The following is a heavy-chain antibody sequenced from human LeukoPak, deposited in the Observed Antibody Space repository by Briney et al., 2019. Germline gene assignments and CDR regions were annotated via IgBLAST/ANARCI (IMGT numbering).Heavy chain of an antibody. CDR2: ISYDASDK. CDR3: ARDNVGATPFDY. V-gene: IGHV3-30*03. Sequence: PGGSLRLSCAASEFTFSSYGMHWVRQAPGKGLEWVAVISYDASDKYYADSVKGRFTISRDNARKSLYLQMNSLRAEDTAVYYCARDNVGATPFDYWGQGTLVTVSS. J-gene: IGHJ4*02. D-gene: IGHD1-26*01. CDR1: EFTFSSYG.